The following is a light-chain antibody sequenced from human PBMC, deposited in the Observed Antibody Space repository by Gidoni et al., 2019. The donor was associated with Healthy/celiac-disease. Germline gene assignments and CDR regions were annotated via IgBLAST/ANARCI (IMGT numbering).Light chain of an antibody. Sequence: EIVLTQYPGTLSLSPGERATLSCRASQSVSSSYLDWYQQKPGQAPMLLIYGASSRATGIPDMFSGSGSVTDFTLTISRLEPEDFAVYYCQQYGSSPPYTFGQGTKLEIK. J-gene: IGKJ2*01. CDR2: GAS. V-gene: IGKV3-20*01. CDR3: QQYGSSPPYT. CDR1: QSVSSSY.